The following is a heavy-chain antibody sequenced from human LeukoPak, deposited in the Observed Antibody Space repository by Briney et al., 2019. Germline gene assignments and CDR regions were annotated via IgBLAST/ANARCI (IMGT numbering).Heavy chain of an antibody. V-gene: IGHV4-61*02. Sequence: PSQTLSLTCSVSGGSISSGAYYWGWIRQPAGQGPEWIGRIYTSGSTNYNPSLKSRVTISVGTSKNQFSLKLSSVTAADTAVYYCARVTDSGYPNDAFDIWGQGTMVTVSS. CDR1: GGSISSGAYY. J-gene: IGHJ3*02. D-gene: IGHD5-12*01. CDR2: IYTSGST. CDR3: ARVTDSGYPNDAFDI.